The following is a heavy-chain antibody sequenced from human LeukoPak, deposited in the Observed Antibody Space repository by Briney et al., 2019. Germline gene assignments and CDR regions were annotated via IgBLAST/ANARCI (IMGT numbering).Heavy chain of an antibody. CDR3: ARIPGAYYYYGMDV. CDR1: GGSISSYY. D-gene: IGHD7-27*01. J-gene: IGHJ6*02. Sequence: PSETLSLTCTVSGGSISSYYWSWIRQPPGKGLEWIGYIYYSGSTNYNPSLKSRVTISVDTSKNQFSLKLSSVTAADTAVCYCARIPGAYYYYGMDVWGQGTTVTVSS. V-gene: IGHV4-59*01. CDR2: IYYSGST.